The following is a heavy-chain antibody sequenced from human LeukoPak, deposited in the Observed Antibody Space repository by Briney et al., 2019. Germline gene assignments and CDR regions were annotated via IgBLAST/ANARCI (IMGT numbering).Heavy chain of an antibody. D-gene: IGHD2-2*02. CDR3: ARVLDCSSTSCYNAFDI. CDR1: GYTFTGYY. J-gene: IGHJ3*02. Sequence: ASVKVSCKASGYTFTGYYMHWVRQAPGQGLEWMGWINPNSGGTNYAQKFQGRVTMARDTSISTAYMELSRLRSDDTAVYYCARVLDCSSTSCYNAFDIWGQGTMVTVSS. CDR2: INPNSGGT. V-gene: IGHV1-2*02.